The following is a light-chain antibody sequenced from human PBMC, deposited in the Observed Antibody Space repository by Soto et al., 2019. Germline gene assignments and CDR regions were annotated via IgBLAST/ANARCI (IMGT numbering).Light chain of an antibody. J-gene: IGLJ2*01. CDR3: SSYVNTNPLV. CDR1: TSDVGDNKS. V-gene: IGLV2-14*01. CDR2: EVT. Sequence: QSALTQPASVSGSPGQSIAISCSGTTSDVGDNKSVSWYQHHPAELPKLVIFEVTNRPSGVSNRFSGSKSGNTASLTISGQQAEDEAYYYCSSYVNTNPLVFGGGTKVTVL.